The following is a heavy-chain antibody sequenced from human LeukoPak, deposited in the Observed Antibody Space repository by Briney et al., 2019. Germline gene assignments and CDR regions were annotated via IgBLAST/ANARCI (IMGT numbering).Heavy chain of an antibody. CDR3: ARDTGLTGEL. V-gene: IGHV1-69*01. J-gene: IGHJ4*02. CDR1: GGTFSSYA. D-gene: IGHD7-27*01. CDR2: IIPIFGTA. Sequence: SVKVSCKASGGTFSSYAISWVRQGPGQGLEWMGGIIPIFGTANYAQKCQGRVTITADESTSTAYMELSSLRSEDTAVYYCARDTGLTGELWGQGTLVTVSS.